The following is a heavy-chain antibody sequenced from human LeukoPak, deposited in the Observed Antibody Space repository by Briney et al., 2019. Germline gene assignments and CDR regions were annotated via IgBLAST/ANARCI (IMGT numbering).Heavy chain of an antibody. CDR3: ARQGGQLWPRLDQ. V-gene: IGHV4-59*08. CDR1: GGSIGSYY. J-gene: IGHJ4*02. CDR2: IHYSGST. D-gene: IGHD5-18*01. Sequence: PSETLSLTCTVPGGSIGSYYWSWIRQPPGKGLEWIGCIHYSGSTNYNPSLKSRLTMTLDTSKNQFSLKPSSMTAADTAVYCCARQGGQLWPRLDQWGQGSLVTVSS.